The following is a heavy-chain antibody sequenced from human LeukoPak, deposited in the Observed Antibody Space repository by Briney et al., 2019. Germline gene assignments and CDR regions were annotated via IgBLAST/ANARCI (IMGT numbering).Heavy chain of an antibody. V-gene: IGHV3-23*01. D-gene: IGHD2-21*01. CDR3: AKGAYGVGGALDY. CDR1: GFIFRTYG. Sequence: PAGSLRLSCAASGFIFRTYGMNWVRQAPGKRLEYVSGITAGGGNTYYADSLKGRFTISRDDSKYTVFLQMNSLRVEDTAVYYCAKGAYGVGGALDYWGRGSLVTVSS. J-gene: IGHJ4*02. CDR2: ITAGGGNT.